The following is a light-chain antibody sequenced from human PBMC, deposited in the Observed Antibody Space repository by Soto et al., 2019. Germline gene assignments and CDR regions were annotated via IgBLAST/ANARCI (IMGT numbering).Light chain of an antibody. CDR2: HAS. CDR3: QHYNSYPIT. Sequence: DIQMTQSPSTLPASLGDRVTITCRASQSISNWLAWYQQKPGTAPKVLIYHASNLQSGVPSRFSSSGSGTEFTLTITSVQPDDFATYYCQHYNSYPITFGQGTRLEIK. CDR1: QSISNW. J-gene: IGKJ5*01. V-gene: IGKV1-5*01.